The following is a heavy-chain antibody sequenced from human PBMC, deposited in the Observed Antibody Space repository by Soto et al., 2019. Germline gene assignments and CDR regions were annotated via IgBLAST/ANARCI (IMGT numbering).Heavy chain of an antibody. V-gene: IGHV3-21*01. Sequence: GGSLRLSCAASGFTFSSYSMNWVRQAPGKGLEWVSSISSSSSYIYYADSVKGRFTISRDNAKNSLYLQMTSLRAEDTAVYYCARSFLQVDTSSPEYCKNDWGKGTTVTVSS. CDR2: ISSSSSYI. D-gene: IGHD2-2*01. CDR3: ARSFLQVDTSSPEYCKND. J-gene: IGHJ6*04. CDR1: GFTFSSYS.